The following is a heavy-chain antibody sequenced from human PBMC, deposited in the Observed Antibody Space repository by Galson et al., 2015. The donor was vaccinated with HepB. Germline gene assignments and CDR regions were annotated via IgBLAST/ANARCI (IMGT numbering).Heavy chain of an antibody. V-gene: IGHV3-23*01. Sequence: SLRLSCAASGFTFSNFAMNWVRRAPGKGLEWVSSISGSGGSTYYANSVKGNFTISRDNSKNTLYLQMNSLRAEDTAVYFCAKEDYYDYVWGNYRYFNYWGQGTRVTVSS. J-gene: IGHJ4*02. CDR3: AKEDYYDYVWGNYRYFNY. CDR2: ISGSGGST. D-gene: IGHD3-16*02. CDR1: GFTFSNFA.